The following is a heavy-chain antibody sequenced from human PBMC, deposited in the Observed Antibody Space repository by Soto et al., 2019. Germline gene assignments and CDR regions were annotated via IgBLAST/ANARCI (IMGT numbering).Heavy chain of an antibody. V-gene: IGHV1-69*13. D-gene: IGHD7-27*01. Sequence: SVKVSCKASGGTFSSYAISWVRQAPGQGLEWMGGIIPIFGTANYAQKFQGRVTITADESTSTAYMELSSLRSEDTAVYYCARQSPWGAPQGGMDVWGQGTTVTVSS. CDR3: ARQSPWGAPQGGMDV. J-gene: IGHJ6*02. CDR2: IIPIFGTA. CDR1: GGTFSSYA.